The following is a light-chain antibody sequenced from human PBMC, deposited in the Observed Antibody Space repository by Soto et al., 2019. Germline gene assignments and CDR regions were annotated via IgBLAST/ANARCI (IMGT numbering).Light chain of an antibody. CDR2: RST. CDR3: AAWDDSLAGML. J-gene: IGLJ3*02. V-gene: IGLV1-44*01. CDR1: RSNIGSNT. Sequence: QPVLTQPPSVSGTPGQSVTISCSGSRSNIGSNTVNWYQQLPGTAPELLFFRSTQRRSGVPDRFSVSKSGTSASLAISGLQSEDEGDYYCAAWDDSLAGMLFGGGTKLTVL.